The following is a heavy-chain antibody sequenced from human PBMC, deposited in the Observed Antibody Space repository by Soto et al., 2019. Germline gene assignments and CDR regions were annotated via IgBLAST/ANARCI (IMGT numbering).Heavy chain of an antibody. CDR1: GGSISSSSYY. Sequence: QLQLQESGPGLVKPSETLSLTCTVSGGSISSSSYYWGWIRQPPGKGLEWIGSIYYSGSTYYNPSLKSRVTISVDTSKNQFSLKLSSVTAADTAVYYCARQDLSALVDTAMVWSPDPFDYWGQGTLVTVSS. J-gene: IGHJ4*02. CDR3: ARQDLSALVDTAMVWSPDPFDY. D-gene: IGHD5-18*01. CDR2: IYYSGST. V-gene: IGHV4-39*01.